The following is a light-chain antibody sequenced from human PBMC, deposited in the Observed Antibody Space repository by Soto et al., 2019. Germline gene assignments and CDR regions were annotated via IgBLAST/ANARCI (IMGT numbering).Light chain of an antibody. CDR1: QGINKF. Sequence: IQLTQSPSSLSASVGDRVTITCRASQGINKFLAWYQQRPGKAPQLLVYGASTLQSGVPSRFSGSGSGTDFTLTISILHPEDFATYYCQQLTNFRFTFGQGTKLDIK. J-gene: IGKJ2*01. V-gene: IGKV1-9*01. CDR3: QQLTNFRFT. CDR2: GAS.